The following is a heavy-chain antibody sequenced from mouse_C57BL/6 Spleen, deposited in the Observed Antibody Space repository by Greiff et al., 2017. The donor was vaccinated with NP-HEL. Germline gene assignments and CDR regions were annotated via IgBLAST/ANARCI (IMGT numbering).Heavy chain of an antibody. CDR1: GYSITSGYY. Sequence: DVQLQESGPGLVKPSQSLSLTCSVTGYSITSGYYWNWIRQFPGNKLEWMGYISYDGSNNYNPSLKNRIPITRDTSKNQFFLKLNSVTTEDTATYYCARDRSYYGTSFDYWGQGTTLTVSS. D-gene: IGHD2-1*01. CDR2: ISYDGSN. CDR3: ARDRSYYGTSFDY. J-gene: IGHJ2*01. V-gene: IGHV3-6*01.